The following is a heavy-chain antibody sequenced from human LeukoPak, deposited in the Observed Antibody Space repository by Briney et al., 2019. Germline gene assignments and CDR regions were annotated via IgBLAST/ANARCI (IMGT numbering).Heavy chain of an antibody. CDR2: INHSGST. CDR1: GGSFSGYY. CDR3: ARNLLRNYFYYMDV. Sequence: SETLSLTCAVYGGSFSGYYWSWIRQPPGKGLEWIGEINHSGSTNYNPSLKSRVTISVDTSKNQFSLKLRSVTAADTAVYYCARNLLRNYFYYMDVWGKGTTVTISS. J-gene: IGHJ6*03. V-gene: IGHV4-34*01.